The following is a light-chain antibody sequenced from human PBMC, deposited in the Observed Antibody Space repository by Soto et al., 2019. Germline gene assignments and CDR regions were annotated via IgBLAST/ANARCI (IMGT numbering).Light chain of an antibody. V-gene: IGKV3-20*01. CDR3: QQYGGSPTWT. CDR2: GAS. Sequence: EIVLTQSPGTLSLSPGERATLSCRASQSINRYYLAWYQQKPVQAPRLLIYGASSRLPAIPGRFSGSGSGTDLTLNICRLEPEDFEVYYCQQYGGSPTWTFGQGTQVETK. CDR1: QSINRYY. J-gene: IGKJ1*01.